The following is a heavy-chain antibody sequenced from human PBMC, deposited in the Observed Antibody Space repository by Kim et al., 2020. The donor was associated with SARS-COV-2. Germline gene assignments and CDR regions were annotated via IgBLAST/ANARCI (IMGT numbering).Heavy chain of an antibody. D-gene: IGHD3-10*01. Sequence: ASVKVSCKASGYTFTSYDINWVRQATGQGLEWMGWMNPNSGNTGYAQKFQGRVTMTRNTSISTAYMELSSLRSEDTAVYYCARGPALLWFGELLRQRHWDCYGMDVWGQGTTVTVSS. J-gene: IGHJ6*02. V-gene: IGHV1-8*01. CDR3: ARGPALLWFGELLRQRHWDCYGMDV. CDR1: GYTFTSYD. CDR2: MNPNSGNT.